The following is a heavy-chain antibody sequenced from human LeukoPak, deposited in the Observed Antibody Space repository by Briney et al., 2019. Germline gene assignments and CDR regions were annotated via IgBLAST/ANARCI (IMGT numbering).Heavy chain of an antibody. CDR2: INSDGSST. V-gene: IGHV3-74*01. D-gene: IGHD1-1*01. J-gene: IGHJ6*03. Sequence: GGSLRLSCAASGFTFSSYWMHWVRQAPGKGLVWVSRINSDGSSTSYADSVKGRFTISRDNAKNTLYLQMNSLRAEDTAVYYYASWNDYYYYYMDVWGKGTTVTVSS. CDR3: ASWNDYYYYYMDV. CDR1: GFTFSSYW.